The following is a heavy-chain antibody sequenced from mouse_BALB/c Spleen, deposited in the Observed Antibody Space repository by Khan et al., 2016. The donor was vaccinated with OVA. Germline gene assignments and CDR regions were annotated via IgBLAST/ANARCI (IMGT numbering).Heavy chain of an antibody. CDR2: TDPANGNT. CDR1: GYNIKDIY. V-gene: IGHV14-3*02. Sequence: VQLQQSGAELVKPAASLKLSCTASGYNIKDIYIHWVKQRPEKGLERIRRTDPANGNTKYDQKFQGKATITADTSSNTAYLQLSSLTSEDTAVYYCRISTINAWGQGTTLTFSS. CDR3: RISTINA. J-gene: IGHJ2*01.